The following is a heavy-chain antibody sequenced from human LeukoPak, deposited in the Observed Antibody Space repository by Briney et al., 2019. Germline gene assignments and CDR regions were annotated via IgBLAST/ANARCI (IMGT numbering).Heavy chain of an antibody. CDR2: ISVSGGST. CDR1: EFTFSGYA. CDR3: ARSIPGSTWYYFDY. J-gene: IGHJ4*02. Sequence: GGSLRLSCAASEFTFSGYAMSWVCQAPGEGLEWVSGISVSGGSTDYADSVKGRFTISRDTSKNTLYLQMNSLRAEDTAVYYCARSIPGSTWYYFDYWGQGTLVAVSS. D-gene: IGHD6-13*01. V-gene: IGHV3-23*01.